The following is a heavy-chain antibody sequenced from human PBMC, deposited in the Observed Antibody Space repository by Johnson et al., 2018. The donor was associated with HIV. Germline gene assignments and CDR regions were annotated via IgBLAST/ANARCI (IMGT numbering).Heavy chain of an antibody. D-gene: IGHD5-18*01. J-gene: IGHJ3*01. CDR2: IRYDGGYK. CDR1: GFTFSDYG. Sequence: VQLVESGGGVVQPGGSLRLSCAASGFTFSDYGMHWVRQAPGKGLEWVAFIRYDGGYKYYADSVKGRFTISRDSSKNTLYLQINSLRPEDSAVYYCAKGEAQEGWIQIRLYAFDFWGQGTLVTVSS. CDR3: AKGEAQEGWIQIRLYAFDF. V-gene: IGHV3-30*02.